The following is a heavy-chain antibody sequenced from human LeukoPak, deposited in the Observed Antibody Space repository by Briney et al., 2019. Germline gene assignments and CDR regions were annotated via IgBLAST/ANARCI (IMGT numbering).Heavy chain of an antibody. J-gene: IGHJ3*02. CDR1: GYTFTGYY. V-gene: IGHV1-2*02. Sequence: ASVKVSCKASGYTFTGYYMHWVRQAPGQGLEWMGWINPNSGGTNYAQKFQGSVTMTRDPSISTAYMELSRLRSDDTAVYYCARTEGPTDAFDIWGQGTMVTVSS. D-gene: IGHD1-14*01. CDR3: ARTEGPTDAFDI. CDR2: INPNSGGT.